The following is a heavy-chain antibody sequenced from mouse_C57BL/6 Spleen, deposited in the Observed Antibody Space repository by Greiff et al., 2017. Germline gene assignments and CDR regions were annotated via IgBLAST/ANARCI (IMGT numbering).Heavy chain of an antibody. Sequence: VQLQQSGAELANPGASVTLSCKASGYTFTDHIMNWVKKRPGQGLEWIGRIYPVSGETNYNQKFMGKATFSVDRSSSTVYMVLNSLTSEDPAVYYCGREAAQATGAMDYWGQGTSVTVSS. D-gene: IGHD3-2*02. V-gene: IGHV1-11*01. J-gene: IGHJ4*01. CDR3: GREAAQATGAMDY. CDR1: GYTFTDHI. CDR2: IYPVSGET.